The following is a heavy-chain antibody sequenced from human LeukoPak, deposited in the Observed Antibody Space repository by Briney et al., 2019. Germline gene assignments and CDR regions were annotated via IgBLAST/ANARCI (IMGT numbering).Heavy chain of an antibody. CDR1: GYTFTSYG. Sequence: ASVKVSCKASGYTFTSYGISWVRQAPGHGLEGMGGISAYNGNTNYAQKLQGRVTMTTDTSTSTAYMELRSLRSDDTAVYYCARETYSAVAGFAYSYYGMDVWGKGPTVTVSS. D-gene: IGHD6-19*01. CDR3: ARETYSAVAGFAYSYYGMDV. V-gene: IGHV1-18*04. CDR2: ISAYNGNT. J-gene: IGHJ6*04.